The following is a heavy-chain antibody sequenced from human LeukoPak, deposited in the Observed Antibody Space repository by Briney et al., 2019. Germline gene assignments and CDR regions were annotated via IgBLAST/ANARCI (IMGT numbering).Heavy chain of an antibody. CDR3: ARDFTAMVPDAGGAFDI. V-gene: IGHV1-2*02. CDR1: GYTFTGYY. D-gene: IGHD2-2*01. Sequence: ASVKVSCKASGYTFTGYYMHWVRQAPGQGLEWMGWINPKRGDTNYAQKLQGRVTMTTDTSTSTAYMELRSLRSDDTAVYYCARDFTAMVPDAGGAFDIWGQGTMVTVSS. J-gene: IGHJ3*02. CDR2: INPKRGDT.